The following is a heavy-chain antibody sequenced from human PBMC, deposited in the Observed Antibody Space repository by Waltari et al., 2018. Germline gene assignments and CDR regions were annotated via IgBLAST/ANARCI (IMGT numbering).Heavy chain of an antibody. V-gene: IGHV1-69*02. CDR3: ARAYSSARDYYYGMDV. J-gene: IGHJ6*02. CDR1: GGTFSSYT. Sequence: QVQLVQSGAEVKKPGSSVKVSCKASGGTFSSYTISWVRQAPGQGLEWMGRIIPILGIANYAQKFQGRVTITADKATSTAYMELSSLRSEDTAVYYCARAYSSARDYYYGMDVWGQGTTVTVSS. D-gene: IGHD6-25*01. CDR2: IIPILGIA.